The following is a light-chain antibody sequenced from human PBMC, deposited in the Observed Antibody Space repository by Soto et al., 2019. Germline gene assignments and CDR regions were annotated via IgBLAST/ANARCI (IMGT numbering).Light chain of an antibody. Sequence: EIVLTQSPATLSLSPGERATLSCRASQSVYNYLVWYQQKPGQAPRLLIYDASNRATGIPARFSGSGSGTDFTLTSSRLEPEDFAVYYCQQYGSIPWTFGQGTKVDIK. J-gene: IGKJ1*01. CDR1: QSVYNY. CDR2: DAS. V-gene: IGKV3-11*01. CDR3: QQYGSIPWT.